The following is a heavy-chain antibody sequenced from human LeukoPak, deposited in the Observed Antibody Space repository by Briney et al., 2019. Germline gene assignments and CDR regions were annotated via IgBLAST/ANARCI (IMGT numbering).Heavy chain of an antibody. CDR3: ARDYVWGSSIGSIDP. V-gene: IGHV1-18*01. CDR2: ISAYNGNT. CDR1: GYTFTSYG. J-gene: IGHJ5*02. Sequence: ASVKVSCKASGYTFTSYGISWVRQAPGQGLEWMGWISAYNGNTNYAQKLQGRVTMTTDTSTSTAYMELRSLRFDDTAVYYCARDYVWGSSIGSIDPWGQGTLVTVSS. D-gene: IGHD3-16*01.